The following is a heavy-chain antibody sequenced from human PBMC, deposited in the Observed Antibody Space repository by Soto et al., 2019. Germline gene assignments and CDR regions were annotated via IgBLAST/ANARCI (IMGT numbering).Heavy chain of an antibody. Sequence: QVQLVESGGGVVQPGRSLRLSCAASGFTFSSYGMHWVRQAPGKGLEWVAVIWYDGSNKYYADSVKGRFTISRDNSKNTLYLQMNSRRAEDTAVYYCARVYSSSWSDYYYGMDVWGQGTTVTVSS. J-gene: IGHJ6*02. V-gene: IGHV3-33*01. CDR1: GFTFSSYG. CDR2: IWYDGSNK. CDR3: ARVYSSSWSDYYYGMDV. D-gene: IGHD6-13*01.